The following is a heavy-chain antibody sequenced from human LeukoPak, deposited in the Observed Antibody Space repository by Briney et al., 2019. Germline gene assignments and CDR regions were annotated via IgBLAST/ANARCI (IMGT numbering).Heavy chain of an antibody. CDR1: GGSISSGSYY. Sequence: SETLSLTCTVSGGSISSGSYYWSWIRQPAGKGLEWIGRIYTSGSTNYNPSLKSRVTISVDTSKNQFSLKLSSVTAADTAVYYCARGGAAWFVVVPAAIGFPPQDAFDIWGQGTMVTVSS. CDR2: IYTSGST. CDR3: ARGGAAWFVVVPAAIGFPPQDAFDI. V-gene: IGHV4-61*02. J-gene: IGHJ3*02. D-gene: IGHD2-2*02.